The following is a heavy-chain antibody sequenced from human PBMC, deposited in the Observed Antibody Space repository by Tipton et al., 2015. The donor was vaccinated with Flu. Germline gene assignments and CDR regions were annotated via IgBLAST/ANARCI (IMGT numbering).Heavy chain of an antibody. D-gene: IGHD3-3*01. Sequence: TLSLTCTVSGGTIGSYYWSWIRQPAGKGLEWIGHIYSSRSTNYNPSLKSRGTISVDTSKNQLSLRLNSVTAADTAVYYCARDWSGYYLYYFDHWGQGTLVTVSS. CDR3: ARDWSGYYLYYFDH. CDR1: GGTIGSYY. J-gene: IGHJ4*02. CDR2: IYSSRST. V-gene: IGHV4-61*09.